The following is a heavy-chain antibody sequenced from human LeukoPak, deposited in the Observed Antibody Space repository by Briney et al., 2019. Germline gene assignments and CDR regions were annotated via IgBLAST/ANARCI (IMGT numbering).Heavy chain of an antibody. D-gene: IGHD3-10*01. CDR3: ARRRASTYGPDY. Sequence: PSVTLSLTCAVYGGSFSGHYWNWIRQPPGKGLEWIGEISHSGSTNYNPSLKSRVTISVDVSKNQFSLKMTSVTAADTAVYYCARRRASTYGPDYWGQGGLVIVSS. V-gene: IGHV4-34*01. CDR1: GGSFSGHY. CDR2: ISHSGST. J-gene: IGHJ4*02.